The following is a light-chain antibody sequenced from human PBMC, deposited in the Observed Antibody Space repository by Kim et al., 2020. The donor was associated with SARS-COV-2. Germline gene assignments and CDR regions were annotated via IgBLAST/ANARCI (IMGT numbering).Light chain of an antibody. CDR1: QSINIY. CDR3: QQRSQWPLT. Sequence: FAPGERATLSCRASQSINIYLAWSQQKPGQAPRLLIYDASNRATGIPARFSGSGSGTDFTLTISSLEPEDFAVYYCQQRSQWPLTFGGGTKVDIK. CDR2: DAS. J-gene: IGKJ4*01. V-gene: IGKV3-11*01.